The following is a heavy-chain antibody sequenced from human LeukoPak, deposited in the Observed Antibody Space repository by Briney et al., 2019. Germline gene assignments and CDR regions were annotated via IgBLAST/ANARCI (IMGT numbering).Heavy chain of an antibody. Sequence: SETLSLTCTVSGGSTSGYYWSWIRQPPGKGLEWIGNIYYTGSTNYNPSLKSRVTISVDTSKNQFSLNLSSVTAADTAVYYCARLRYYYDPSGYYGENYYGLDVWAQGTTVTVSS. CDR1: GGSTSGYY. D-gene: IGHD3-22*01. CDR3: ARLRYYYDPSGYYGENYYGLDV. CDR2: IYYTGST. V-gene: IGHV4-59*08. J-gene: IGHJ6*02.